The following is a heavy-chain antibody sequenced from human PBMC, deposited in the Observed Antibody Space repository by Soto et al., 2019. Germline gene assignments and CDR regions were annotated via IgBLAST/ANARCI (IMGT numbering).Heavy chain of an antibody. V-gene: IGHV3-30-3*01. CDR2: IASDGCNK. D-gene: IGHD3-10*01. J-gene: IGHJ6*02. CDR1: GFTFSSYA. CDR3: ARSGLRGQYYYYGMEV. Sequence: QVQLVESGGGVVQPGRSLRLSCAASGFTFSSYAMHWVRQAPGKGLEWVAVIASDGCNKYYADPVQGRFTISRDNSKNTLYLQMNGLTAGDTAVYYCARSGLRGQYYYYGMEVWGQGTTVTVS.